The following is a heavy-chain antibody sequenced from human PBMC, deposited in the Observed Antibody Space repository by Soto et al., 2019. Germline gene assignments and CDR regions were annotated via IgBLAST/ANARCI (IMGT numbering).Heavy chain of an antibody. J-gene: IGHJ6*02. CDR1: GYTFTSYA. CDR3: ARANTEGYCISTSCFGGLYYGMDV. Sequence: ASVKVSCTASGYTFTSYAMHWVRQAPGQRLEWMGWINAGNGNTKYSQKFQGRVTITRDTSASTAYMELSSLRSEDTAVYYCARANTEGYCISTSCFGGLYYGMDVWGQGTTVTVSS. D-gene: IGHD2-2*01. CDR2: INAGNGNT. V-gene: IGHV1-3*01.